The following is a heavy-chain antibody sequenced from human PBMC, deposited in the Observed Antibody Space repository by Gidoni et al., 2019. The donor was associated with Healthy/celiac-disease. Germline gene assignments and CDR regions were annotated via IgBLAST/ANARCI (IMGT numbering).Heavy chain of an antibody. CDR3: ARDRGTAMVRGAIDI. D-gene: IGHD5-18*01. J-gene: IGHJ3*02. CDR2: ISSSGSSR. CDR1: GFTFSDYY. Sequence: QVQLVESGGGLVQPGGSLRLSCAASGFTFSDYYMTWRRQAPGKGMEGDSCISSSGSSRYYADSVKGRFTISRDNAKNSLYLQMKSLRAEDTAVYYCARDRGTAMVRGAIDIWGQGTMVTVSS. V-gene: IGHV3-11*01.